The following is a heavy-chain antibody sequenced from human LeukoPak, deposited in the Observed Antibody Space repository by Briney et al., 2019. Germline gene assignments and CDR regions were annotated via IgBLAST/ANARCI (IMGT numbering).Heavy chain of an antibody. CDR1: GYTFTVYD. D-gene: IGHD6-19*01. J-gene: IGHJ4*02. CDR3: AKVLAGAVAFDY. CDR2: INPSTAGT. Sequence: ASMKVSCKASGYTFTVYDMHWVRQAPGQGLEYMGWINPSTAGTNYAQRFQGRVTLTRDTSISTAYMELSRLRSDDTAVYSCAKVLAGAVAFDYWGQGSLVTVSS. V-gene: IGHV1-2*02.